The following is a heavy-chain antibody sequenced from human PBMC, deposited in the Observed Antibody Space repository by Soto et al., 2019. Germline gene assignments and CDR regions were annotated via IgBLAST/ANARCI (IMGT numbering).Heavy chain of an antibody. D-gene: IGHD6-13*01. CDR2: FIPVLGVT. Sequence: QVQLVQSGAEVKKPGSSVKVSCRASGGTFNSYTLSWVRQAPGQGLEWLGRFIPVLGVTNYAQKFQGRVTLTADKSTTTAYMELNNLPSEDTAVDYCAGGAAAAGPWDNWFDPWGQGTLVTVSS. J-gene: IGHJ5*02. CDR1: GGTFNSYT. V-gene: IGHV1-69*02. CDR3: AGGAAAAGPWDNWFDP.